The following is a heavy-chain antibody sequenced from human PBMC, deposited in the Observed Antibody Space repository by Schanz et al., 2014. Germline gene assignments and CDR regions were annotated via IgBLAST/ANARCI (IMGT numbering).Heavy chain of an antibody. CDR2: ILGLASTT. J-gene: IGHJ4*02. V-gene: IGHV3-23*01. CDR1: GFTFSTSA. CDR3: ARGGPAYYFDD. Sequence: EVQLLESGGGLVQPGGSLRLSCAASGFTFSTSAMSWVRQVPGKGLEWVSAILGLASTTYYADSVKGRFTISRDNSKNTLFLQMNSLRAEDTAVYYCARGGPAYYFDDWGQGTLVIVSS.